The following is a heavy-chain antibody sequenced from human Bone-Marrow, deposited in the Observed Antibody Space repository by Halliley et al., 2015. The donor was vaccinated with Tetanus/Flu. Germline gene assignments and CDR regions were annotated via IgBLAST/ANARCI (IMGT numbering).Heavy chain of an antibody. CDR1: GGSFGDSGYY. CDR3: ARGLDYDMLNWFDH. Sequence: SLRLSCAVYGGSFGDSGYYWNWCRQPPGKGLEWVSYISSTGGAIYYADSVKGRFTISRDNAKNSLYLQMDSLRAEDTAVYYCARGLDYDMLNWFDHWGQGTLVTVSS. J-gene: IGHJ5*02. V-gene: IGHV3-48*03. CDR2: ISSTGGAI. D-gene: IGHD3-9*01.